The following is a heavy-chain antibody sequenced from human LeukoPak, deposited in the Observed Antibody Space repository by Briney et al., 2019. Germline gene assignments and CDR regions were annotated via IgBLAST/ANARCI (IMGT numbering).Heavy chain of an antibody. Sequence: GASVEVSCKASGGTFSYCTISWVRQAPGQGLEWMGRIIPIFGTADYAQKFQGRVTMTTDESTSTAYIELSSLRSEDTAVYYCAREPVPRSSGLQYWGQGTLVTVSS. CDR2: IIPIFGTA. D-gene: IGHD3-22*01. J-gene: IGHJ4*02. CDR3: AREPVPRSSGLQY. V-gene: IGHV1-69*05. CDR1: GGTFSYCT.